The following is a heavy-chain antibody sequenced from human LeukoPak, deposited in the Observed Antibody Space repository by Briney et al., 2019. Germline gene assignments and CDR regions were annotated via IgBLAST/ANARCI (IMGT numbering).Heavy chain of an antibody. V-gene: IGHV3-11*04. CDR1: GFTVSSHY. D-gene: IGHD3-16*01. CDR2: ISSSGSTI. Sequence: GGSLRLSCAASGFTVSSHYMSWVRQAPGKGLEWVSYISSSGSTIYYADSVKGRFTISRDNAKNSLYLQMNSLRAEDTAVYYCARRSGGYYYYYMDVWGKGTTVTVSS. CDR3: ARRSGGYYYYYMDV. J-gene: IGHJ6*03.